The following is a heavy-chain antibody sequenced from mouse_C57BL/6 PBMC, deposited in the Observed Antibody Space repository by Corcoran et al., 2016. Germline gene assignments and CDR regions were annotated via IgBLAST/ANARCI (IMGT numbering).Heavy chain of an antibody. CDR2: ISYDGSN. Sequence: DVQLQESGPGLVKPSQSLSLTCSVTGYSITSGYYWNWIRQFPGNKLEWMGYISYDGSNNYNPSLKNRISITRDTSKNQFFLKLNSVTTEDTATYYCAREVILYYFDYWGQGTTLTVSS. D-gene: IGHD1-1*01. V-gene: IGHV3-6*01. CDR3: AREVILYYFDY. CDR1: GYSITSGYY. J-gene: IGHJ2*01.